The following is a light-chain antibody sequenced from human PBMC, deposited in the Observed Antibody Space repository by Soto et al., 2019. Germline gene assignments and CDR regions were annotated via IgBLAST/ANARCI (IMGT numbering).Light chain of an antibody. CDR2: DVS. CDR1: SSDVGGYNF. Sequence: QSALTQPRSVSGSPGQSVTISCTGTSSDVGGYNFVSWYHQHPGKAPKLMIYDVSKRPSGVPDRFSGSKSGNTASLTISGLQAEDEAEYYCLLYYGGARVFGGGTKLTVL. J-gene: IGLJ2*01. CDR3: LLYYGGARV. V-gene: IGLV2-11*01.